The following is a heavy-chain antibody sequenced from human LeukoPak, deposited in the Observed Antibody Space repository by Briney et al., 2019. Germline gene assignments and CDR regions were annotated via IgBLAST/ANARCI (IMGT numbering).Heavy chain of an antibody. CDR3: ARDRVGSSTSCYDY. CDR1: GFTVSNQY. CDR2: MSRRDNPI. J-gene: IGHJ4*02. V-gene: IGHV3-11*01. Sequence: PGRCLRLSCAASGFTVSNQYTSWVRQAAGKGMEWVSYMSRRDNPIYYADSVKGRFTISRDNAENSLYLQMNNLRAEDTAVYYCARDRVGSSTSCYDYWGQGTLVTVSS. D-gene: IGHD2-2*01.